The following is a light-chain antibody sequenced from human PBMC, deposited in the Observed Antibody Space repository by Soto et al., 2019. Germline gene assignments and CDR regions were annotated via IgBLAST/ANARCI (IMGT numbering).Light chain of an antibody. J-gene: IGKJ1*01. CDR3: QQYNTSPLT. V-gene: IGKV3-11*01. CDR1: QSVSSY. Sequence: EIVLTQSPATLSLSPGERAPLSCRASQSVSSYLAWYQQKPGQAPRLLIYDASNRATGIPARFSGSGSGTDFTLTISSLQPDDFATYYCQQYNTSPLTFGQGTKVDIK. CDR2: DAS.